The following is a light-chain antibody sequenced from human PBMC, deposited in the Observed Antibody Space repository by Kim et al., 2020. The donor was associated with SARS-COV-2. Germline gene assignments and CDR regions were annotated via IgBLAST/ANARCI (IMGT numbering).Light chain of an antibody. V-gene: IGKV3-20*01. J-gene: IGKJ5*01. CDR1: QCVSNNY. Sequence: LSPGERATLPCRASQCVSNNYLAWYQQKPGQAPRLLIYGASSRATGIPDRFSGSGSGTDFTLTISRLEPEDFAVYYCQQYSSSVTFGQGTRLEIK. CDR2: GAS. CDR3: QQYSSSVT.